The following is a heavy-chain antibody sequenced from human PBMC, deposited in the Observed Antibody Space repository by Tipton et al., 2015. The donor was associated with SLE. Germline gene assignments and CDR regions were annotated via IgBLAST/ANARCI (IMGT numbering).Heavy chain of an antibody. CDR3: ARRIGKELDAFDI. CDR1: GGSFSGYY. J-gene: IGHJ3*02. V-gene: IGHV4-34*01. Sequence: GLVKPSETLSLTCAVYGGSFSGYYWSWIRQPPGKGLEWIGEINHSGSTNNNPSLKSRVTISVDTSKNQFSLQLSSVTAADTAVYYCARRIGKELDAFDIWGRGTMVTVSS. CDR2: INHSGST. D-gene: IGHD2-15*01.